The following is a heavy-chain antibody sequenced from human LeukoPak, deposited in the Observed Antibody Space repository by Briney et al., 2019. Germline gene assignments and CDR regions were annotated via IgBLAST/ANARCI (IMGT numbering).Heavy chain of an antibody. CDR1: GFTFSSYG. D-gene: IGHD6-13*01. V-gene: IGHV3-30*02. J-gene: IGHJ4*02. Sequence: GVCLRLSCAASGFTFSSYGMHWVRQAPGKGLEWVTFIRYEGSNKYYADSVKCRFTISRDNSKNTLYLQMNSLRAEDTAVYYCAKGGRAAAAGIGAWGYWGQGTLVTVSS. CDR3: AKGGRAAAAGIGAWGY. CDR2: IRYEGSNK.